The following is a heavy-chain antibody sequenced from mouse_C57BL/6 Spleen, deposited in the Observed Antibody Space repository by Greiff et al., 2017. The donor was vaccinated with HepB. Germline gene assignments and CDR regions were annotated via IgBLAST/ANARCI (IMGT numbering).Heavy chain of an antibody. Sequence: VKLVESGAELVRPGASVKLSCKASGYTFTDYYINWVKQRPGQGLEWIARIYPGSGNTYYNEKFKGKATLTAEKSSSTAYMQLSSLTSEDSAVYFCARDGIYAMDYWGQGTSVTVSS. J-gene: IGHJ4*01. V-gene: IGHV1-76*01. D-gene: IGHD2-1*01. CDR1: GYTFTDYY. CDR2: IYPGSGNT. CDR3: ARDGIYAMDY.